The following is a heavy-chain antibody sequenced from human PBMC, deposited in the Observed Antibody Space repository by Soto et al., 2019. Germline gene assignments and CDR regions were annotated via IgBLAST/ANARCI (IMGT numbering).Heavy chain of an antibody. CDR1: GGSISSSSYY. J-gene: IGHJ5*02. CDR3: ARAIISYGSGSYDGWFDP. D-gene: IGHD3-10*01. V-gene: IGHV4-39*01. Sequence: TSETLSLTYTVSGGSISSSSYYWGWIRQPPGKGLEWIGSIYYSGSTYYNPSLKSRVTISVDTSKNQFSLKLSSVTAADTAVYYCARAIISYGSGSYDGWFDPWGQGTLVTVSS. CDR2: IYYSGST.